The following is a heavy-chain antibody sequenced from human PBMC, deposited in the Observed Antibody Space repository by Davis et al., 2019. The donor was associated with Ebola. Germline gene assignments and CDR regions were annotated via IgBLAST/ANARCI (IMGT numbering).Heavy chain of an antibody. CDR3: ARDYPGGVRVRGVISI. CDR2: IWYDGSNK. J-gene: IGHJ3*02. D-gene: IGHD3-10*01. V-gene: IGHV3-33*01. Sequence: PGGSLRLSCAASGFTFSSYGMHWVRQAPGKGLEWVAVIWYDGSNKYYADSVKGRFTISRDNSKNTLYLQMNSLRAEDTVVYYCARDYPGGVRVRGVISIWGQGTMVTVSS. CDR1: GFTFSSYG.